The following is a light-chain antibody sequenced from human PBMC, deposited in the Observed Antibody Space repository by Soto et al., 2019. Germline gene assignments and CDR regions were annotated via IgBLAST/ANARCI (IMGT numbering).Light chain of an antibody. Sequence: QSVLTQPASVSGSPGQSITISCTGTSSDVGGYNYVSWYQQHPGKAPKLIIYEVSNRPSGVSNRVSGSKSGNTASLTIYGLQAEDEADYYCNSYTSKSTGVFGTGTKLTVL. J-gene: IGLJ1*01. CDR2: EVS. CDR3: NSYTSKSTGV. V-gene: IGLV2-14*01. CDR1: SSDVGGYNY.